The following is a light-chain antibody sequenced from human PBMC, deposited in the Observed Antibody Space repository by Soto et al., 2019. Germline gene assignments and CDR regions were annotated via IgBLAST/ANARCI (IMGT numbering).Light chain of an antibody. CDR3: QQYNVWPLT. CDR1: QSVSSN. J-gene: IGKJ4*01. V-gene: IGKV3-15*01. CDR2: VAS. Sequence: EIVMTQSPATLSVSPGERATLSYRASQSVSSNFAWYQQNPGQTPKLLIYVASTMATGIPARCSGSGSGTEFTLTIRSLQSEDFAVYYCQQYNVWPLTFGGGTKVEFK.